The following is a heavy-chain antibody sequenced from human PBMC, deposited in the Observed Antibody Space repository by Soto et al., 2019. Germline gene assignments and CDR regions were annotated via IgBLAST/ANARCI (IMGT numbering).Heavy chain of an antibody. V-gene: IGHV4-34*01. CDR3: AREYAFSSDY. CDR1: GGSFSDYY. Sequence: SETLSLTCAVYGGSFSDYYWNWIRQPPGKGLEWIGEINHSGNTIRNPSLESRVTISVDTSKKQFSLNLKSVTAADTAVYYCAREYAFSSDYWGQGTVVTVSS. J-gene: IGHJ4*02. CDR2: INHSGNT. D-gene: IGHD2-2*01.